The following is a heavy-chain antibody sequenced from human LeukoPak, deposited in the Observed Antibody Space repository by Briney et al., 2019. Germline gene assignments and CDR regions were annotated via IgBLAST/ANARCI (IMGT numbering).Heavy chain of an antibody. V-gene: IGHV3-30-3*01. J-gene: IGHJ4*02. CDR3: ARDGIAVAGIRASDY. Sequence: GGSLRLSCAASGFTFSSYAMHWVRQAPGKGLEWVAVISYDGSNKYYADSVKGRFTISRDNSKNTLYLQMNSLRAEDTAVYYCARDGIAVAGIRASDYWGQGTLVTVSS. D-gene: IGHD6-19*01. CDR1: GFTFSSYA. CDR2: ISYDGSNK.